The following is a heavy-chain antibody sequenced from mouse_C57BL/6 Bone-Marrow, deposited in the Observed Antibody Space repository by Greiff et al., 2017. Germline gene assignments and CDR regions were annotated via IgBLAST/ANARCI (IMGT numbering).Heavy chain of an antibody. Sequence: QVHVKQPGAELVMPGASVKLSCKASGYTFTSYWMHWVKQRPGQGLEWIGEIDPSDSYTNYNQKFKGKSTLTVDKSSSTAYLQLSSLTSEDAAVYYCARRVTTGGSSWYFDVWGTGTTVTVSS. D-gene: IGHD2-3*01. CDR1: GYTFTSYW. CDR2: IDPSDSYT. V-gene: IGHV1-69*01. J-gene: IGHJ1*03. CDR3: ARRVTTGGSSWYFDV.